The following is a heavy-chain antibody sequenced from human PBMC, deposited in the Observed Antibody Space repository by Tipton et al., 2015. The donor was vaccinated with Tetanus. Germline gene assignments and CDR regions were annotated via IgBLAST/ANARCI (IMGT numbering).Heavy chain of an antibody. CDR3: ARDISHVGATLYFDY. D-gene: IGHD1-26*01. Sequence: SLRLSCAASGFSFSDYYMSWIRQAPEKGLEWLSYISRSGDTISYEDSVKGRFTISRDNAKNSLYLQMDSLRAEDTAVYYCARDISHVGATLYFDYWGQGILVTVPS. J-gene: IGHJ4*02. CDR1: GFSFSDYY. CDR2: ISRSGDTI. V-gene: IGHV3-11*01.